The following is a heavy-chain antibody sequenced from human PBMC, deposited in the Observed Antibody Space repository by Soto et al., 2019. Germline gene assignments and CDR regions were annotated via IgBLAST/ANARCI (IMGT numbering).Heavy chain of an antibody. D-gene: IGHD3-10*01. J-gene: IGHJ6*02. CDR3: ARDRQYGAGFIDV. V-gene: IGHV3-30*09. Sequence: GGSLRLSCAASGFTFSSYAMHWVRQSPGKGLEWVAVISSDGSDKYYADSVKGRFAISRDNSKNTLYVQLNRMRAEDTALYYCARDRQYGAGFIDVWGQGTTVTVSS. CDR2: ISSDGSDK. CDR1: GFTFSSYA.